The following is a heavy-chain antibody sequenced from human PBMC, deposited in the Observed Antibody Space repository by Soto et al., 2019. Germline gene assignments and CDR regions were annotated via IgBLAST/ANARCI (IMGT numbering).Heavy chain of an antibody. D-gene: IGHD4-17*01. J-gene: IGHJ6*03. CDR3: ARDHLPLVTTAPHYYYYYMDV. V-gene: IGHV3-11*01. CDR1: GFTFSDYY. Sequence: GGSLRLSCAASGFTFSDYYMSWIRQAPGKGLEWVSYISSSGSTIYYADSVKGRFTISRDNAKNSLYLQMNSLRAEDTAVYYCARDHLPLVTTAPHYYYYYMDVWGKGTTVTVSS. CDR2: ISSSGSTI.